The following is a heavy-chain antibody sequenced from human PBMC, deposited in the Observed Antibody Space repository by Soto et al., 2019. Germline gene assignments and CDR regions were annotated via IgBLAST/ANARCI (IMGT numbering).Heavy chain of an antibody. CDR2: INHSGST. Sequence: SETLSLTCAVYGGSFSGYYWSWIRQPPGKGLEWIGEINHSGSTNYNPSLKSRVTISVDTSKNQFSLKLSSVTAADTAVYYCARARWVSYYGSGSYTLYYYYGMDVWGQGTTV. CDR1: GGSFSGYY. D-gene: IGHD3-10*01. CDR3: ARARWVSYYGSGSYTLYYYYGMDV. V-gene: IGHV4-34*01. J-gene: IGHJ6*02.